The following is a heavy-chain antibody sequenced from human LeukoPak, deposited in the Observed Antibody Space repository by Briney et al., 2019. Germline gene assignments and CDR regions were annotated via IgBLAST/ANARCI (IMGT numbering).Heavy chain of an antibody. CDR2: INPSGGST. D-gene: IGHD6-19*01. J-gene: IGHJ4*02. Sequence: GASVKVSCKASGYTFTGYYMHWVRQAPGQGLEWMGWINPSGGSTSYAQKFQGRVTMTRDTSTSTVYMELSSLRSEDTAVYYCARDRTGTGYSSGSLDYWGQGTLVTVSS. CDR1: GYTFTGYY. V-gene: IGHV1-46*01. CDR3: ARDRTGTGYSSGSLDY.